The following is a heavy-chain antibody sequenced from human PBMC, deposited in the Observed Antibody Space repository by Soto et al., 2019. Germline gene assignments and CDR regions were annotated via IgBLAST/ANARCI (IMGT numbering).Heavy chain of an antibody. Sequence: ASVKVSCKASGYTFTSYAMHWVRQAPGQRLEWMGWINAGNGNTKYSQKFQGRVTITRDTSASTAYMELSSLRSEDTAVYYCARRLGSSRYYFDYWGQGTLVTVSS. D-gene: IGHD6-13*01. V-gene: IGHV1-3*01. J-gene: IGHJ4*02. CDR1: GYTFTSYA. CDR3: ARRLGSSRYYFDY. CDR2: INAGNGNT.